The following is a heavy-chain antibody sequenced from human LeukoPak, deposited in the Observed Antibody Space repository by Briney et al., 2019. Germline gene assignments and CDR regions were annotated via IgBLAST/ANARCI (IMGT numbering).Heavy chain of an antibody. CDR3: ARGRLYDFWGGHISPNDAFDV. D-gene: IGHD3-3*01. CDR1: GFTVSSNY. V-gene: IGHV3-66*01. Sequence: PGGSLRLSCAASGFTVSSNYMSWVRQAPGKGLEWVSVIYSGGSTYYADSVKGRFTISRDNSKNTLYLQMNSLRAEDTAVYYCARGRLYDFWGGHISPNDAFDVWGQGTMVTVSS. CDR2: IYSGGST. J-gene: IGHJ3*01.